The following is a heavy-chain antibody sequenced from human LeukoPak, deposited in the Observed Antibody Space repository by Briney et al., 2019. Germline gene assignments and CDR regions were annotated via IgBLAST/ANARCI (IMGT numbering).Heavy chain of an antibody. CDR1: GGSFSGYY. D-gene: IGHD3-16*01. CDR3: ARGLLGYYFDY. V-gene: IGHV4-34*01. Sequence: SETLSLTCAVYGGSFSGYYWSWIRQPPGKGLEWIGEINHSGSTNYNPSLKSRVTISVDTSKNQFSLKLSSVTAADTAVYYCARGLLGYYFDYWGQGTLATVSS. J-gene: IGHJ4*02. CDR2: INHSGST.